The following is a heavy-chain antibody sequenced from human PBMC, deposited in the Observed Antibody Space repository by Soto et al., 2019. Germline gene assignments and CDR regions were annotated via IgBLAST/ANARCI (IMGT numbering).Heavy chain of an antibody. CDR3: ARGLFPYAGTTAVDY. V-gene: IGHV3-7*03. CDR1: GFTFSSYW. CDR2: IKQDGSEK. J-gene: IGHJ4*02. D-gene: IGHD1-7*01. Sequence: EVQLVESGGGLVQPGGSLRLSCAASGFTFSSYWMSLVRQAPWKGLEWVANIKQDGSEKYYVDSVKGRFTISRDNAKNSLYLQMNSLRAEDTAVYYCARGLFPYAGTTAVDYWGQGTLVTVSS.